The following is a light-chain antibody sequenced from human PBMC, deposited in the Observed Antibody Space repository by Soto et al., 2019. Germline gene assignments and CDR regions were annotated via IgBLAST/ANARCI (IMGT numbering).Light chain of an antibody. Sequence: QSVLPQPASVSGSPGQSITISCTGTSSDVGSYNLVSWYQQHPGKAPKLMIFEGSKRPSGLSNRFSGSKSGNTASLTISGLQAEDEADYYCCSYASSSTPFVFGTGTKVPVL. V-gene: IGLV2-23*01. J-gene: IGLJ1*01. CDR3: CSYASSSTPFV. CDR1: SSDVGSYNL. CDR2: EGS.